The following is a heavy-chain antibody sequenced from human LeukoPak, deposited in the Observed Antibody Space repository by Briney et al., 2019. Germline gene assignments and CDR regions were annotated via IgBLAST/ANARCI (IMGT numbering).Heavy chain of an antibody. CDR1: GDSVSSKSAT. D-gene: IGHD3-10*01. CDR3: AREGWFGEPPSHWFDP. Sequence: SQTLSLTCAISGDSVSSKSATWNCIRQSPSRGLECLGRTYYTSKWYNDYAVSVKSRITINPDTSKNQFSLQLNSVTPEDTAVYYCAREGWFGEPPSHWFDPWGQGTLVTVSS. J-gene: IGHJ5*02. V-gene: IGHV6-1*01. CDR2: TYYTSKWYN.